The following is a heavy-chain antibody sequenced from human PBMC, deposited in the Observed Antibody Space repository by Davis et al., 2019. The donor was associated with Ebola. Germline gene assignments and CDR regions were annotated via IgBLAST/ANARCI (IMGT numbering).Heavy chain of an antibody. J-gene: IGHJ4*02. CDR1: GFTFSSYG. D-gene: IGHD3-3*01. Sequence: GGSLRLSCAASGFTFSSYGMHWVRQAPGKGLEWVAVISYDGSNKYYADSVKGRFTISRDNSKNTLYLQMNSLRPEDTAVYYCARALQDDFWSGTYWGQGTLVTVSS. V-gene: IGHV3-30*03. CDR2: ISYDGSNK. CDR3: ARALQDDFWSGTY.